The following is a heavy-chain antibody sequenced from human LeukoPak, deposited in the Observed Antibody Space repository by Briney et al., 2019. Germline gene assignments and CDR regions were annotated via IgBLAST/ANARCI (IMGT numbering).Heavy chain of an antibody. CDR1: GFTFSDYY. D-gene: IGHD6-6*01. Sequence: GGCLRLSCAASGFTFSDYYMSWLRQAPGEGLEWVSYISSSGSTIYYADSVKGRFTISRDNAKNSLYLQMNSLRAEDMAVYYCARDASSSSPYYYYMDVWGKGTTVTVSS. CDR2: ISSSGSTI. CDR3: ARDASSSSPYYYYMDV. J-gene: IGHJ6*03. V-gene: IGHV3-11*04.